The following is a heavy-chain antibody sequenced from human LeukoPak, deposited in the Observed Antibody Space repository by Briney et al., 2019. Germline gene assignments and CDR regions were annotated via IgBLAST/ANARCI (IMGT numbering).Heavy chain of an antibody. V-gene: IGHV3-23*01. CDR1: GFTFSNYA. CDR3: AKRGSGFSPLGFDY. Sequence: GGSLRLSCAASGFTFSNYAMSWVRQAPGKGLEWVSAISDSGGSTYYADSVKGRFTISRDNSKNTLYLQMNSLRAEDTAVYYCAKRGSGFSPLGFDYWGQGTLVTVSS. D-gene: IGHD3-10*01. CDR2: ISDSGGST. J-gene: IGHJ4*02.